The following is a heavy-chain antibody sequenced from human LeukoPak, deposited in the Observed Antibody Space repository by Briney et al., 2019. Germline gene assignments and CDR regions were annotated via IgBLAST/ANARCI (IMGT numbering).Heavy chain of an antibody. J-gene: IGHJ4*02. CDR1: GGSISSSTW. CDR3: ATGGSSWNEY. CDR2: IHRSGST. V-gene: IGHV4-4*02. Sequence: ASETLSLTCAVSGGSISSSTWWSWVRQPPGKGLERIGEIHRSGSTYYNPSLESRLTMSLDKSKNQFSLNLYSMAAADTAVYFCATGGSSWNEYWGQGTLVTVSS. D-gene: IGHD6-13*01.